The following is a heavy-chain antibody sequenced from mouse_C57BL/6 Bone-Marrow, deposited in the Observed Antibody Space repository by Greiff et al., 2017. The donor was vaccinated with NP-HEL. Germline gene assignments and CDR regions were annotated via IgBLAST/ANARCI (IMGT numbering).Heavy chain of an antibody. V-gene: IGHV1-19*01. J-gene: IGHJ2*01. Sequence: DVQLQESGPVLVKPGASVKMSCKASGYTFTDYYMNWVKQSHGKSLEWIGVINPYNGGTSYNQKFKGKATLTVDKSSSTAYMELNSLTSEDSAVYYCAREWDYGRRGGQGTTLTVSS. CDR2: INPYNGGT. CDR1: GYTFTDYY. D-gene: IGHD1-1*01. CDR3: AREWDYGRR.